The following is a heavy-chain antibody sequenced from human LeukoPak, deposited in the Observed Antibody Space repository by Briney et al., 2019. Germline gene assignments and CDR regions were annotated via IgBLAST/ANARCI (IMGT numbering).Heavy chain of an antibody. CDR3: ARRRFGEFSRLRESRRQPYHFDY. J-gene: IGHJ4*02. CDR1: GGSFSGYY. CDR2: INHSGST. V-gene: IGHV4-34*01. Sequence: SETLSLTCAVYGGSFSGYYWSWIRQTPGKGLEWIGEINHSGSTNYNPSLKSRVTISVDTSKNQFSLKLSSVTAADTAVYYCARRRFGEFSRLRESRRQPYHFDYWGQGTLVTVSS. D-gene: IGHD3-10*01.